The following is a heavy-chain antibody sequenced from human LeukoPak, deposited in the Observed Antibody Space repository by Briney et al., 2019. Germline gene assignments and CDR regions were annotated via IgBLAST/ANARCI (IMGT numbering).Heavy chain of an antibody. CDR2: ISYDGSNE. V-gene: IGHV3-30*04. CDR3: ARDASALH. Sequence: GGSLRLSCAASGFTFSSYVMHWVRQAPGKGLEWVAIISYDGSNEYYADSVKGRFTISRDNAKSSLSLQMNSLRVDDTAVYYCARDASALHWGQGARVTVSS. D-gene: IGHD3-3*01. J-gene: IGHJ4*02. CDR1: GFTFSSYV.